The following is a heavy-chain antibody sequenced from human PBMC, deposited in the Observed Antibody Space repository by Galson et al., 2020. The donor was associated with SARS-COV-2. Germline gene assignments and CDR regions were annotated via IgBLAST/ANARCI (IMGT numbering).Heavy chain of an antibody. CDR3: AVKGRGYYYGMDV. CDR2: IYYSGST. J-gene: IGHJ6*02. Sequence: ETSETLSLTCTVSGGSISSYYWSWIRQPPGKGLEWIGYIYYSGSTNYNPSLKSRVTISVDTSKNQFSLKLSSVTAADTAVYYCAVKGRGYYYGMDVWGQGTTVTVSS. V-gene: IGHV4-59*01. CDR1: GGSISSYY. D-gene: IGHD3-10*01.